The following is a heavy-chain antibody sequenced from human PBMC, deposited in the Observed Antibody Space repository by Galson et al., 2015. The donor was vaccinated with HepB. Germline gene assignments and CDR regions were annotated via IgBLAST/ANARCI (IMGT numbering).Heavy chain of an antibody. D-gene: IGHD3-9*01. Sequence: SLRLSCAGSGFTFSTYAMTWVRQAPGKGLEWVSAISGSGGDTFYADSVKGRFSISRDNSMNTLSLQMNSLRAEDTAVYYCVKDQGPLRFFDWLLFDWGQGTLVTVSS. V-gene: IGHV3-23*01. CDR2: ISGSGGDT. CDR3: VKDQGPLRFFDWLLFD. J-gene: IGHJ4*02. CDR1: GFTFSTYA.